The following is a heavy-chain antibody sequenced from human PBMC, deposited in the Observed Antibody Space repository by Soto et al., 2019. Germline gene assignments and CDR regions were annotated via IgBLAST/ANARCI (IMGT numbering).Heavy chain of an antibody. Sequence: GGSLRLSCAASGFTLSSYEMNWVRQSPWKGLEWVSYISSSGSTIYYADSVKGRFTISRDNAKNSLYLQMNSLRAEDTAVYYCARPMTTVMYYYYGMAVWGQGTTVTVSS. D-gene: IGHD4-17*01. CDR2: ISSSGSTI. J-gene: IGHJ6*02. V-gene: IGHV3-48*03. CDR1: GFTLSSYE. CDR3: ARPMTTVMYYYYGMAV.